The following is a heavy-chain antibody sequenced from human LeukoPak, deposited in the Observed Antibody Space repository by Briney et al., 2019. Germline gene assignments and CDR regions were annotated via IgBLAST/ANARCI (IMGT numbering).Heavy chain of an antibody. D-gene: IGHD3-3*02. V-gene: IGHV3-23*01. CDR1: GFTFNVYA. J-gene: IGHJ3*01. CDR3: AKDRENGNGIWDAFDV. Sequence: GGSLRLSCAASGFTFNVYAMYWVRQAPGRGLEWVSGISTPDSTHYANSVKGRFTTSRDDSKNTVFLQMNSLRAEDSATYYCAKDRENGNGIWDAFDVWGQGTVVTVSS. CDR2: ISTPDST.